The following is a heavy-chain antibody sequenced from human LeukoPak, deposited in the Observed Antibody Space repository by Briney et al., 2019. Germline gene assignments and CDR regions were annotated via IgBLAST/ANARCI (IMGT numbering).Heavy chain of an antibody. V-gene: IGHV4-34*01. D-gene: IGHD5-24*01. J-gene: IGHJ6*03. CDR1: GGSLSADY. CDR2: INHSGST. Sequence: SETLSLTCAVSGGSLSADYWSWIGQPPGKGLEWSGEINHSGSTNYNPSLKSRVTISVDTSKNQVSLKLSSVTAADTAVYYCARIGWMATFYIDVWGKGTTVIVSS. CDR3: ARIGWMATFYIDV.